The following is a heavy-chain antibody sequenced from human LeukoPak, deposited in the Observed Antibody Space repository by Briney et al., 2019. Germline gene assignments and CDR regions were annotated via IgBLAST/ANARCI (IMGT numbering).Heavy chain of an antibody. V-gene: IGHV1-2*06. D-gene: IGHD2-2*01. CDR1: GYTFTSYY. CDR2: ISPNSGGA. CDR3: ARVWCSSTSCHYGMDV. Sequence: GASVKVSCKASGYTFTSYYMHWVRQAPGQGLEWMGRISPNSGGANYAQKFQGRVTMTRDTSISTAYMELSRLRSDDTAVYYCARVWCSSTSCHYGMDVWGQGTTVTVSS. J-gene: IGHJ6*02.